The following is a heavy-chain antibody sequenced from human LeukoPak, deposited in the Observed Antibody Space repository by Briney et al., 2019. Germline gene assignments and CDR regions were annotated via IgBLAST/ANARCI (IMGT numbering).Heavy chain of an antibody. V-gene: IGHV4-34*01. CDR2: INHSGST. CDR3: ARHVNSYYDFWSGPLDY. Sequence: PSETLSLTCAVYGGSFSGYYWSWIRQPPGKGLEWIGEINHSGSTNYNPSLKSRVTISVGTSKNQFSLKLSSVTAADTAVYYCARHVNSYYDFWSGPLDYWGQGTLVTVSS. D-gene: IGHD3-3*01. CDR1: GGSFSGYY. J-gene: IGHJ4*02.